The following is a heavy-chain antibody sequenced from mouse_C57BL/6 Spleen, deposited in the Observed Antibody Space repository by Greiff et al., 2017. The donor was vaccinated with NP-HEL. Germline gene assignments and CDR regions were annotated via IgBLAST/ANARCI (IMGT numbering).Heavy chain of an antibody. D-gene: IGHD3-3*01. CDR1: GFTFSDYG. CDR2: ISSGSSTI. CDR3: ARGTGRTGFAY. V-gene: IGHV5-17*01. J-gene: IGHJ3*01. Sequence: EVQLVESGGGLVKPGGSLKLSCAASGFTFSDYGMHWVRQAPEKGLEWVAYISSGSSTIYYADTVKGRFTISRDNAKNTLFLQMTSLRSEDTAMYYCARGTGRTGFAYWGQGTLVTVSA.